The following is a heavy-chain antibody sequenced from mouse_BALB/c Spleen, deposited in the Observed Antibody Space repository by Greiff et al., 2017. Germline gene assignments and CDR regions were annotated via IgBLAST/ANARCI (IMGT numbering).Heavy chain of an antibody. J-gene: IGHJ2*01. V-gene: IGHV2-6-7*01. Sequence: VQLVESGPGLVAPSQCLSLTCTVSGFSFTGYGVNWVRQPPGKGLEWLGMIWGDGSTDYNSALKSRLSISKDNSKSQVFLKMNSLQTDDTARYYCTRSYDSDYYFDYWGQGTTLTVSS. CDR2: IWGDGST. D-gene: IGHD2-3*01. CDR1: GFSFTGYG. CDR3: TRSYDSDYYFDY.